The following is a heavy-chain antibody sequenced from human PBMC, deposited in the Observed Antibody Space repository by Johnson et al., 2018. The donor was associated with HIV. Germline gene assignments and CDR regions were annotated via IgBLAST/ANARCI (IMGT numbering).Heavy chain of an antibody. CDR1: GFTFSSYA. Sequence: VQLVESGGGVVQPGRSLRLSCAASGFTFSSYAMHWVRQAPGKGLEWVPVIYSGGSTYYADPVKGRSTISRDNSKNTLYLKMNSLRAEDTAVYYCARTGRAVAGTPHAFDIWGQGTMVTVSS. V-gene: IGHV3-66*01. D-gene: IGHD6-19*01. J-gene: IGHJ3*02. CDR3: ARTGRAVAGTPHAFDI. CDR2: IYSGGST.